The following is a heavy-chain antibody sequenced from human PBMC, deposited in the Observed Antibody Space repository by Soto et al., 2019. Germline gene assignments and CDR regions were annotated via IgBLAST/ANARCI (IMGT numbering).Heavy chain of an antibody. D-gene: IGHD6-6*01. CDR3: ARDNGRRIAARRYYYYGMDV. CDR1: GFTFSSYE. J-gene: IGHJ6*02. CDR2: ISSSGSTI. V-gene: IGHV3-48*03. Sequence: GGSLRLSCAASGFTFSSYEMNWVRQAPGKGLEWVSYISSSGSTIYYADSVKGRFTISRDNAKNSLYLQMNSLRAEDTAVYYCARDNGRRIAARRYYYYGMDVWGQGTTVTVSS.